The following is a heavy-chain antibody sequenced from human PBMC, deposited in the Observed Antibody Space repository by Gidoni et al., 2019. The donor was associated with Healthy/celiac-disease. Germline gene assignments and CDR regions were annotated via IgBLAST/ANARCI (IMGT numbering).Heavy chain of an antibody. CDR3: ARTSIAAAGNRWFDP. CDR1: GFSLSTSGMC. D-gene: IGHD6-13*01. Sequence: QVTLRESGPALVKPTQTLTLTCTYSGFSLSTSGMCVSWIRQHPGKALEWLALIDWDDDKYYSTFLKTRLTISKDTSKNQVVLTMTNMDPVDTATYYCARTSIAAAGNRWFDPWGQGTLVTVSS. CDR2: IDWDDDK. J-gene: IGHJ5*02. V-gene: IGHV2-70*01.